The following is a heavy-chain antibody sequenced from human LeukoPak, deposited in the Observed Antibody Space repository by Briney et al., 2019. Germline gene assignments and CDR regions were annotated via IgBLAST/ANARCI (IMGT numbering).Heavy chain of an antibody. D-gene: IGHD3-22*01. CDR1: GFTFSSHS. CDR2: ISSSRSYI. J-gene: IGHJ4*02. V-gene: IGHV3-21*01. CDR3: ARGTSIGDYYDSSGYYEDFDY. Sequence: GGSLRLSRAASGFTFSSHSMNWVRQAPGKGLEWVSSISSSRSYIYYADSVKGRFTISRDNPKNSLYLQMNSLRAEDTAVYYCARGTSIGDYYDSSGYYEDFDYWGQGTLVTVSS.